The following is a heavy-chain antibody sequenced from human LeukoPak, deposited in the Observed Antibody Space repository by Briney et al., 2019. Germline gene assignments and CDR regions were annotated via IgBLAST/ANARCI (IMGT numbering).Heavy chain of an antibody. D-gene: IGHD6-19*01. CDR2: IKRDGSEI. CDR1: GFTFNRYW. J-gene: IGHJ4*02. Sequence: GGSLRLSCAASGFTFNRYWMSWVRQAPGKGLEWVANIKRDGSEIYYVDSVKGRSTISRDNAKNSLYLQMNSLRAEDMALYYCAKDSPYSSGWYLDYWGQGTLVTVSS. V-gene: IGHV3-7*03. CDR3: AKDSPYSSGWYLDY.